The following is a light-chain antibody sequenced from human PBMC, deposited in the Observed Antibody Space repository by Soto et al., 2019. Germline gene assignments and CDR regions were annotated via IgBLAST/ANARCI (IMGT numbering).Light chain of an antibody. CDR1: QSISSW. J-gene: IGKJ1*01. CDR3: QQYNSYPWS. CDR2: KAS. Sequence: DTQMTQSHSTLSASVGDRVTITCRASQSISSWLAWYQQKPGKAPNLLIFKASTLESGVPSRFSGSGSGTEFTLTISSLQPDDFATYYCQQYNSYPWSFVEGPKVEIK. V-gene: IGKV1-5*03.